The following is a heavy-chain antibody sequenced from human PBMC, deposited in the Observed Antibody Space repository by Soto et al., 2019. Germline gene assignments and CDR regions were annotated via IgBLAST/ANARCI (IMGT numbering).Heavy chain of an antibody. J-gene: IGHJ3*02. CDR2: IRGSNGRI. D-gene: IGHD2-21*01. CDR3: AKDFGDPYAFDI. V-gene: IGHV3-23*01. Sequence: VQLLESGGELVQPGGSLRLSCAASGFTFSTYAMSWVRQAPGKGLEWISNIRGSNGRIDYADSVKGRFTISRDNSKNTLYLEMNSLRAEDTAVYYCAKDFGDPYAFDIWGQGAMLTVSS. CDR1: GFTFSTYA.